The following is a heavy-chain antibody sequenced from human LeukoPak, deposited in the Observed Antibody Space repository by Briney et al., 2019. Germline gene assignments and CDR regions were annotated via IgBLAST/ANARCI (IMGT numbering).Heavy chain of an antibody. Sequence: HPGGSLRLSCAASGFIFSRYGMSWVRQAPGKGLEWVSAISGSSGTSYYADSVRGRFTISRDNSKNTLYLQINSLRAEDTALYYCAKDHLPGIVVADRDYWGQGTLVTVSS. D-gene: IGHD6-19*01. CDR2: ISGSSGTS. CDR3: AKDHLPGIVVADRDY. J-gene: IGHJ4*02. V-gene: IGHV3-23*01. CDR1: GFIFSRYG.